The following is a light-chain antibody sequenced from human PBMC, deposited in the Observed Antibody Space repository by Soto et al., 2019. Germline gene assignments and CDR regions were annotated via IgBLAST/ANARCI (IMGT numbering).Light chain of an antibody. CDR3: QQYGSSPWT. J-gene: IGKJ1*01. CDR1: QSFSSSY. Sequence: EIVLTKSPGTLSLSPGERATLSCRASQSFSSSYLAWYQQKPGQAPTLLIYAASTRATGFPTRFSGSGSGTDFTLTISRLEPEDFAVYYCQQYGSSPWTFGQGTKVEIK. V-gene: IGKV3-20*01. CDR2: AAS.